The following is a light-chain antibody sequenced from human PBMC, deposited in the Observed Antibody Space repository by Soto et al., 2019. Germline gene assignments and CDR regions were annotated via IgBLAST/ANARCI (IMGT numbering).Light chain of an antibody. J-gene: IGKJ4*02. CDR3: QQRSDWPST. CDR2: DAS. V-gene: IGKV3-11*01. Sequence: DIVLTQSPATLSLSPGERATLSCRASQSVSRYLAWYQQKPGQAPRLLISDASNRATGIPVRFSGSGSGTDFTLSISSLVPEDFAVYYCQQRSDWPSTFGGGTKVEI. CDR1: QSVSRY.